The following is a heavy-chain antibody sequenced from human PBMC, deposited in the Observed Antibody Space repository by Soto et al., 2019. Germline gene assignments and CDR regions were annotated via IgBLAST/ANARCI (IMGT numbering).Heavy chain of an antibody. D-gene: IGHD3-10*01. Sequence: WILKTKGKGLDWVSYISRRGSPIYYADSVKGRFPISRDNAKHSLYLQMNSLRAEDTAIYYCARWNPHYYGLGSYSSGLAFWGNGTTVTGS. V-gene: IGHV3-11*04. CDR2: ISRRGSPI. CDR3: ARWNPHYYGLGSYSSGLAF. J-gene: IGHJ6*01.